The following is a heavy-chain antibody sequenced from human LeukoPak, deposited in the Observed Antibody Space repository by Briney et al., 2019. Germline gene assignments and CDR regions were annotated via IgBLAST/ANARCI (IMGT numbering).Heavy chain of an antibody. V-gene: IGHV4-39*01. D-gene: IGHD3-10*01. Sequence: SETLSLTCTVSGGSIRSNSYYWDWIRQPPGKGLEWIGSIYFSGNTYYNPSLRSRVTISVDTSKNQFSLKLSSVTAADTAVYYCATGSSRYYYYMDVWGKGTTVTVSS. CDR3: ATGSSRYYYYMDV. CDR1: GGSIRSNSYY. CDR2: IYFSGNT. J-gene: IGHJ6*03.